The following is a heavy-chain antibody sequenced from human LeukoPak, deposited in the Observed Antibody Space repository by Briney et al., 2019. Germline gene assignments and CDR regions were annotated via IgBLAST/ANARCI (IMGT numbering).Heavy chain of an antibody. V-gene: IGHV3-15*01. Sequence: GGSLRLSCAASGFTFSNAWISWVRQAPGGELEWVGRIKSKTDGGTTDYAGPVKGRFTISRDDSKNTLYLQMNSLKTEDTAVYYCWAAAAYYYYYGMDVWGKGTTVTVSS. CDR3: WAAAAYYYYYGMDV. J-gene: IGHJ6*04. CDR1: GFTFSNAW. CDR2: IKSKTDGGTT. D-gene: IGHD6-13*01.